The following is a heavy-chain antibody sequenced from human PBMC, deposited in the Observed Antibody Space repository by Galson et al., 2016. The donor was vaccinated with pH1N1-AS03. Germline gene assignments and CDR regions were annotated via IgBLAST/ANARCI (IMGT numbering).Heavy chain of an antibody. J-gene: IGHJ3*02. CDR2: LSYDDTYK. CDR1: GFTLTNHP. Sequence: SLRLSCAASGFTLTNHPLHWVRQAPGKGLEWVAVLSYDDTYKYYAESVKGRFSIFRDMSDNTLYLQMGSLRPEDTAIYFCARGLQKPSHVWLLAPFDIWGQGTMVSVSS. CDR3: ARGLQKPSHVWLLAPFDI. V-gene: IGHV3-30*14. D-gene: IGHD3-22*01.